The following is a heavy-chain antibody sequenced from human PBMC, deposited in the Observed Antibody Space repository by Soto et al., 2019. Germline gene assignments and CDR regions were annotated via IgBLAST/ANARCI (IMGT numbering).Heavy chain of an antibody. CDR2: IWYDGSNK. J-gene: IGHJ4*02. CDR1: GFTFSSYG. Sequence: GGSLRLSCAASGFTFSSYGMHWVRQAPGKGLEWVAVIWYDGSNKYYADSVKGRFTISRDNSKNTLYLQMNSLRAEDTAVYYCARDGTLSSSWDYWGQGTLVTVSS. V-gene: IGHV3-33*01. D-gene: IGHD6-13*01. CDR3: ARDGTLSSSWDY.